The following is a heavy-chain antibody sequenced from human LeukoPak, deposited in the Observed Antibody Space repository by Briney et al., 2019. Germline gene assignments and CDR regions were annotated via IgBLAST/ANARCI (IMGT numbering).Heavy chain of an antibody. D-gene: IGHD4-17*01. J-gene: IGHJ5*02. Sequence: SESLSLTRSVSGGAISSRYWSWIRQPPGPGLEWIGDIYYSGSTKYNPSLKSRVPISVDTSKNQFSLKLSSVTAADTAVYYCARGGTTVTPGLLWFDPWGQGTLVTVSS. V-gene: IGHV4-59*11. CDR2: IYYSGST. CDR1: GGAISSRY. CDR3: ARGGTTVTPGLLWFDP.